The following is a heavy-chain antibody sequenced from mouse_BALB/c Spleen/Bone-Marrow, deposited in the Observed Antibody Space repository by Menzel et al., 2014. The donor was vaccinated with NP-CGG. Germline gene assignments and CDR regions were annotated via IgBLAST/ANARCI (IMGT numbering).Heavy chain of an antibody. D-gene: IGHD2-10*01. CDR2: INHSNGGT. CDR3: TRRSLLTDYYSMDY. V-gene: IGHV1S81*02. CDR1: GYTFTSYY. J-gene: IGHJ4*01. Sequence: QVQLQQSGAELVKPGASVKLSCKASGYTFTSYYLYWVKQRPGQGLEWIGEINHSNGGTNFNERFKSKASLTVDKSSSTAYMQLNSLTSENSAVYYCTRRSLLTDYYSMDYWGQGTSVTVSS.